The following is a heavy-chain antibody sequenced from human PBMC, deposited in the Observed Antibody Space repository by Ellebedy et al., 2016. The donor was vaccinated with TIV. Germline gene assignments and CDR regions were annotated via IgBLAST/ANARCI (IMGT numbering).Heavy chain of an antibody. J-gene: IGHJ4*02. V-gene: IGHV5-10-1*01. CDR3: ARHGGYSSSPLNY. Sequence: GESLKISCQGSGYRFTDYWITWVRQMPGKGLEWMGKIDLLASTSDYSPSFQGHVTISADRSINTAYLQWSSLKASDTAIYYCARHGGYSSSPLNYWGQGTLVTVSS. CDR2: IDLLASTS. CDR1: GYRFTDYW. D-gene: IGHD6-6*01.